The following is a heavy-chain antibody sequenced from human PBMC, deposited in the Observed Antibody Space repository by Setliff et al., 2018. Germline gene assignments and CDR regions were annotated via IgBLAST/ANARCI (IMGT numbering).Heavy chain of an antibody. J-gene: IGHJ3*02. V-gene: IGHV1-18*01. Sequence: VASVKVSCKASGYSFSDSAVNWVRQAPGQGLEWVGWISVYSGNAYYAQKLQDRVTLTTYTSTTTAYLELRSLRPDDTAVYYCARSYNSGFYHQKDAYDIWGQGTKVTVSS. CDR2: ISVYSGNA. CDR1: GYSFSDSA. CDR3: ARSYNSGFYHQKDAYDI. D-gene: IGHD6-19*01.